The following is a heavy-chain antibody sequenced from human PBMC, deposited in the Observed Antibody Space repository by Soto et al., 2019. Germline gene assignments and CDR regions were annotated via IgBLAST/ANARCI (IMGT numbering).Heavy chain of an antibody. J-gene: IGHJ4*02. V-gene: IGHV3-23*01. CDR2: ISGSGGST. CDR1: GFTFSSYA. CDR3: AKDQLGLRFLEWLPGDGFGY. Sequence: PGGSLRLSCAASGFTFSSYAMSWVRQAPGKGLEWVSAISGSGGSTYYADSVKGRFTISRDNSKNTLYLQMYSLRAEDTAVYYCAKDQLGLRFLEWLPGDGFGYWGQGTLVTVS. D-gene: IGHD3-3*01.